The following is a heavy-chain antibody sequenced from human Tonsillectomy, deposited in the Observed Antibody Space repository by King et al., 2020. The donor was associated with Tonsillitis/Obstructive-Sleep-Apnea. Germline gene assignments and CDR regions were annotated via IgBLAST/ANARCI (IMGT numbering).Heavy chain of an antibody. CDR1: GFTVSSNY. J-gene: IGHJ4*02. V-gene: IGHV3-53*01. CDR3: ASAVVVAAIGTSAPYFDY. Sequence: DVQLVESGGGLIQPGGSLRLSCAASGFTVSSNYMSWVRQAPGKGLEWVSVIYSGGSTYYADSVKGRFTISRDNSKNTLYLQRNSLRAEDTAVYYCASAVVVAAIGTSAPYFDYWGQGTLVTVSS. D-gene: IGHD2-15*01. CDR2: IYSGGST.